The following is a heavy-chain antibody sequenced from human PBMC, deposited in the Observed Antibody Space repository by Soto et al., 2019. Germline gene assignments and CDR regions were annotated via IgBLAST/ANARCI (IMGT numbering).Heavy chain of an antibody. J-gene: IGHJ6*03. V-gene: IGHV3-48*01. CDR3: AREEGGYCSGCSCYPYYYYYYMDV. Sequence: GGSLRLSCAASGFTFSSYSMNWVRQAPGKGLEWVSYISSSSSTIYYADSVKGRFTISRDNAKNSLYLQMNSLRAEDTAVYYCAREEGGYCSGCSCYPYYYYYYMDVWGKGTTVTVS. D-gene: IGHD2-15*01. CDR2: ISSSSSTI. CDR1: GFTFSSYS.